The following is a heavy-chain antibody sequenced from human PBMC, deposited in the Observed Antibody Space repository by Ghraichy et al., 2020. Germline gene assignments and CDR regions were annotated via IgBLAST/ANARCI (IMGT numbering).Heavy chain of an antibody. V-gene: IGHV3-23*01. CDR3: AKEGSSNYWVSPVNGMDV. CDR1: GFTFSSYA. Sequence: LSLTCAASGFTFSSYAMSWVRQAPGKGLEWVSAISGSGGSTYYADSVKGRFTISRDNSKNTLYLQMNSLRAEDTAVYYCAKEGSSNYWVSPVNGMDVWGQGTTVTVSS. CDR2: ISGSGGST. J-gene: IGHJ6*02. D-gene: IGHD4-11*01.